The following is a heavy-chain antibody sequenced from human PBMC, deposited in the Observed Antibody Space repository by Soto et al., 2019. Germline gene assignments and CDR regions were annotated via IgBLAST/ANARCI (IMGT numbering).Heavy chain of an antibody. D-gene: IGHD3-16*02. CDR3: AKDWHYDYIWGSYRSPGGSSECPDY. J-gene: IGHJ4*02. Sequence: TGGSLRLSCAASGFTFSSYGMHWVRQAPGKGLEWVAVISYDGSNKYYADSVKGRFTISRDNSKNTLYLQMNSLRAEDTAVYYCAKDWHYDYIWGSYRSPGGSSECPDYWGQGTLVTVSS. CDR2: ISYDGSNK. V-gene: IGHV3-30*18. CDR1: GFTFSSYG.